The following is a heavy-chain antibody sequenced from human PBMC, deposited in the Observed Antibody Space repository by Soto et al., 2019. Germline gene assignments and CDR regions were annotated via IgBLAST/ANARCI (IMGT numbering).Heavy chain of an antibody. V-gene: IGHV3-74*01. CDR2: IHSDGSST. CDR1: GFIFSSYW. J-gene: IGHJ6*02. CDR3: ARETHYFGLNV. Sequence: EVQLVESGGGLVQPGGSLRLSCAASGFIFSSYWMHWVRQVPGEGLVWVSRIHSDGSSTYYADFVKGRFTISRDNAKNTLYVQMNSLGAEDTGVYSCARETHYFGLNVWGQGTTGTVSS.